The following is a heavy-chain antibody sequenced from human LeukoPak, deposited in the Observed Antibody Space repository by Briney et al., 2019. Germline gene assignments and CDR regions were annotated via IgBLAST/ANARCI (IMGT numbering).Heavy chain of an antibody. D-gene: IGHD2-8*02. CDR3: ARVSDDTGWFDP. CDR1: GGSFSGYY. CDR2: INHSGST. J-gene: IGHJ5*02. V-gene: IGHV4-34*01. Sequence: SETLSLTCAVYGGSFSGYYWSWIRQPPGKGLEWIGEINHSGSTNYNPSLKSRVTISVDTSKNQFSLKLSSVTAADTAVYYCARVSDDTGWFDPWGQGTLVTASS.